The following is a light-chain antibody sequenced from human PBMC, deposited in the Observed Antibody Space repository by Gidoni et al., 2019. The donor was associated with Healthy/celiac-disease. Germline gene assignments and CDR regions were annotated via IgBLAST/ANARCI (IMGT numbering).Light chain of an antibody. CDR2: EVS. J-gene: IGKJ2*01. CDR3: MEGINSPPYT. CDR1: Y. V-gene: IGKV2-29*02. Sequence: IVMTQTPLSLSVTPGQPASISCKTYLYWYLQKTGQSPQLLIYEVSSRFSGVSDRFSGSGSGTDFTLKISRVEAEDVGVYYCMEGINSPPYTFGQGTKLEIK.